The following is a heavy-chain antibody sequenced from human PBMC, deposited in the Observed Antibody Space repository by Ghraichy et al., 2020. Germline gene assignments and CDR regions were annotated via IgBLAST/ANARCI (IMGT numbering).Heavy chain of an antibody. CDR2: ISASGGTT. D-gene: IGHD3-22*01. V-gene: IGHV3-23*01. CDR3: ASSYYYDSGGYYSGSDY. CDR1: GFTFRSFG. J-gene: IGHJ4*02. Sequence: LSLTCAASGFTFRSFGMNWVRQAPGKGLEWVSGISASGGTTYYADSVKGRFTISRDNSKNTLYMQMNSLGAGDTAIYYCASSYYYDSGGYYSGSDYWGQGTLVTVSS.